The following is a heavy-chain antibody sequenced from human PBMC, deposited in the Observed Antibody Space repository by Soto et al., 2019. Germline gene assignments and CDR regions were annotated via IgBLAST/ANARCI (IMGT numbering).Heavy chain of an antibody. CDR1: GFTFSSYA. V-gene: IGHV3-30-3*01. D-gene: IGHD4-4*01. CDR2: ISYDGSNK. J-gene: IGHJ2*01. CDR3: ARHLWRDDYNWGYFDL. Sequence: QVQLVESGGGVVQPGRSLRLSCAASGFTFSSYAMHWVRQAPGKGLEWVAVISYDGSNKYYADSVKGRFTISRDNSKNTLYLQMNSLRAEDTAVYYCARHLWRDDYNWGYFDLWRRGTLLTVAS.